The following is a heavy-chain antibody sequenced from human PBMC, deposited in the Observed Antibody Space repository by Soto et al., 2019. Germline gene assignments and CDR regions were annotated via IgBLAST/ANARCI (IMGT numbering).Heavy chain of an antibody. CDR3: ASSDDSSGYADI. D-gene: IGHD3-22*01. J-gene: IGHJ3*02. CDR1: GGSISSGGYY. V-gene: IGHV4-31*03. CDR2: IYYSGST. Sequence: SETLSLTCTVSGGSISSGGYYWSWIRQHPGKGLEWIGYIYYSGSTYYNPSLKSRVTISVDTSKNQFSLKPSSVTAADTAVYYCASSDDSSGYADIWGQGTMVTVSS.